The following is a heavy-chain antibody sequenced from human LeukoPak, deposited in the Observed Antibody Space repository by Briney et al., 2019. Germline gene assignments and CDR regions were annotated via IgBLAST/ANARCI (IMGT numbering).Heavy chain of an antibody. J-gene: IGHJ4*02. CDR1: GFTFSSYG. D-gene: IGHD3-22*01. CDR3: ASMSDSSGYYLGY. CDR2: IISSSSAI. Sequence: GGSLRLSCAASGFTFSSYGMNWVRQAPGKGLEWVSYIISSSSAIYYADSVKGRFTISRDNAKNSLYLQMNSLRAEDTAVYYCASMSDSSGYYLGYWGQGTLVTVSS. V-gene: IGHV3-48*04.